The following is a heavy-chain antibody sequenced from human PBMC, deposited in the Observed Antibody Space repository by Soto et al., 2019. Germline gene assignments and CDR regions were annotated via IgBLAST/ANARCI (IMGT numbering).Heavy chain of an antibody. J-gene: IGHJ4*02. V-gene: IGHV1-18*04. CDR1: GYTFTSYG. CDR3: ARDRYKSVYYYDSSGYYPFDY. CDR2: ISAYNGNT. D-gene: IGHD3-22*01. Sequence: ASVKVSCKASGYTFTSYGISWVRQAPGQGLEWMGWISAYNGNTNYAQKLQGRVTMTTDTSTSTAYMELRSLRSDDTAVYYCARDRYKSVYYYDSSGYYPFDYWGQGTLVTVSS.